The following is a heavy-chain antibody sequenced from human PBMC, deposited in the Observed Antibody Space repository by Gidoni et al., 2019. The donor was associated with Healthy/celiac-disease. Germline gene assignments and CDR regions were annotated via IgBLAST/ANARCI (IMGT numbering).Heavy chain of an antibody. CDR2: IYYSGST. CDR3: ANGDMITFGGVIVERKGAFDI. CDR1: GGSISSSSYY. V-gene: IGHV4-39*01. J-gene: IGHJ3*02. D-gene: IGHD3-16*02. Sequence: QLQLQESGPGLVKPSETLSLTCTVPGGSISSSSYYWGWIRQPPGKGLEWIGSIYYSGSTYYNPSLKSRVTISVDTSKNQFSLKLSSVTAADTAVYYCANGDMITFGGVIVERKGAFDIWGQGTMVTVSS.